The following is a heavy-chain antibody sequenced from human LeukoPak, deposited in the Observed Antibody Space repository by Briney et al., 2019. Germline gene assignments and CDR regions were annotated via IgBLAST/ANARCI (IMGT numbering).Heavy chain of an antibody. V-gene: IGHV4-59*01. CDR2: VYYSGST. CDR3: ARDRRGYGDYAAFWFDP. Sequence: SETLSLTCTVSGGSINTYHWSWIRQPPGKGLEWIGYVYYSGSTNYNPSLKSRVTISVDTSKNQFSLKLSSVTAADTAVYYCARDRRGYGDYAAFWFDPWGQGSLVSVSS. D-gene: IGHD4-17*01. J-gene: IGHJ5*02. CDR1: GGSINTYH.